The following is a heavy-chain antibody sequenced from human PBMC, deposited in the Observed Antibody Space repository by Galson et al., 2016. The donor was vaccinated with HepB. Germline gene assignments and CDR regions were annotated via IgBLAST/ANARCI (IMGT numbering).Heavy chain of an antibody. D-gene: IGHD5-24*01. V-gene: IGHV3-53*01. J-gene: IGHJ4*02. Sequence: SLRLSCAASGFTVSSNYMTWVRQAPGKGLEWVSVIYSGGSTYYADSVKGRFTISRDNSKNTPYLQMNSLRAEDTAVYYCARVSDGYNTAPVDYWGQGTLVTVSS. CDR2: IYSGGST. CDR3: ARVSDGYNTAPVDY. CDR1: GFTVSSNY.